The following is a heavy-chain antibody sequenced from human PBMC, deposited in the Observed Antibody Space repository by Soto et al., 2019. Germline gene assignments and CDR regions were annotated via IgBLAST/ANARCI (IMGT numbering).Heavy chain of an antibody. CDR3: AKDLAYYDSSGAGFDY. CDR2: ISYDGSNK. J-gene: IGHJ4*02. Sequence: GGSLRLSCAASGFTFSSYGMHWVRQAPGKGLEWVAVISYDGSNKYYADSVKGRFTISRDNSKNTLYLQMNSLRAEDTAVYYCAKDLAYYDSSGAGFDYWGQGTLVTVSS. V-gene: IGHV3-30*18. D-gene: IGHD3-22*01. CDR1: GFTFSSYG.